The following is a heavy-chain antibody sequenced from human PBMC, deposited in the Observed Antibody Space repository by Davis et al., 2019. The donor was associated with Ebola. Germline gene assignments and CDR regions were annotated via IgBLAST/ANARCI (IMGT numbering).Heavy chain of an antibody. J-gene: IGHJ4*02. CDR2: INHSGST. V-gene: IGHV4-34*01. D-gene: IGHD2-15*01. CDR1: GGSFSGYY. CDR3: ARSEYCSGGSCYALFDY. Sequence: MPSETLSLTCAVYGGSFSGYYWSWIRQPPGKGLEWIGEINHSGSTHYNPSLKSRVTISVDTSKDQCSLKLSSVTAADTAVYYCARSEYCSGGSCYALFDYWGQGTRVTGSS.